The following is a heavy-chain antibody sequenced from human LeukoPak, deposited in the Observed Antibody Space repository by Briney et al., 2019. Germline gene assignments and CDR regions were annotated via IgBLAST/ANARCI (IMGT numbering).Heavy chain of an antibody. D-gene: IGHD6-19*01. V-gene: IGHV4-34*01. CDR1: GGSFSGYY. Sequence: SETLSLTCAVYGGSFSGYYWSWIRQPPGKGLEWIGEISHSGSTNYNPSLKSRVTISVDTSKNQFSLKLSSVTAADTAVYYCARALPMYSSGWYPRMGYFDYWGQGTLVTVSS. CDR3: ARALPMYSSGWYPRMGYFDY. CDR2: ISHSGST. J-gene: IGHJ4*02.